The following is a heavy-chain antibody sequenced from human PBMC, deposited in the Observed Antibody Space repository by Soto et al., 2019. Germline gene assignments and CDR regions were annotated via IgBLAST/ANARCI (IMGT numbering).Heavy chain of an antibody. CDR2: VSGDLSTT. J-gene: IGHJ4*02. V-gene: IGHV3-23*01. CDR3: AKDPTHDYDEMDY. CDR1: GFTFTSYA. Sequence: GGSLRLSCAASGFTFTSYAMSWVRQAPGKGLEWVSAVSGDLSTTYYADSVKGRFSISRDNSKNTLYLQMNSLRAEDTAVYYCAKDPTHDYDEMDYWGQGTLVTVSS. D-gene: IGHD4-17*01.